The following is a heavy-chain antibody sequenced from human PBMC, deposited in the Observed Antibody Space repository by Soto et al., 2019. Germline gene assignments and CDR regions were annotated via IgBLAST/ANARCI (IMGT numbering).Heavy chain of an antibody. V-gene: IGHV3-30*18. D-gene: IGHD4-17*01. CDR2: ISYDGSNK. CDR3: AKDPPFDYHLDY. J-gene: IGHJ4*02. Sequence: GGSLRLSCATSGFTFSSYGMHWVRQAPGKGLEWVAVISYDGSNKYYADSVKGRFTISRDNSKNTLYLQMNSLRAEDTAVYYCAKDPPFDYHLDYWGQGTLVTVSS. CDR1: GFTFSSYG.